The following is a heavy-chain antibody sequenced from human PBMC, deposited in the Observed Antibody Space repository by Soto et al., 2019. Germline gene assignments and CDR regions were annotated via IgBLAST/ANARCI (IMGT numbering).Heavy chain of an antibody. CDR3: ARESHDILTGPPWVWYFDL. Sequence: QVQLQQWGAGPLRPLETLSLTCGVSGGSFSGYYWAWIRQSPGKGLEWIGEINDRGSINYNPSLKSRVSISVDTSMNHYSLNLRSVTAADTAVYYCARESHDILTGPPWVWYFDLWGRGTLVTVSS. CDR1: GGSFSGYY. V-gene: IGHV4-34*01. D-gene: IGHD3-9*01. CDR2: INDRGSI. J-gene: IGHJ2*01.